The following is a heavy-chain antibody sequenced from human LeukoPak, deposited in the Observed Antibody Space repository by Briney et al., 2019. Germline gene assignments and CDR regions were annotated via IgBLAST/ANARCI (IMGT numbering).Heavy chain of an antibody. V-gene: IGHV3-30*02. D-gene: IGHD4-23*01. CDR1: GFTFSSYG. J-gene: IGHJ4*02. CDR3: AKVATVVSLQIDY. Sequence: GGSLRLSCAASGFTFSSYGMHWVRQAPGKGLEWVAFVRYDGSNKYYADSVKGRFTISRDNSKNTLYLQMNSLRAEDTAVYYCAKVATVVSLQIDYWGQGTLVTVSS. CDR2: VRYDGSNK.